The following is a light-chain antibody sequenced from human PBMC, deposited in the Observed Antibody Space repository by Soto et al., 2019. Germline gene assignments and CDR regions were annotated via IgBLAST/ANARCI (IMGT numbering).Light chain of an antibody. CDR2: DAS. CDR1: QSISNY. J-gene: IGKJ2*01. Sequence: DIQMTQSPSSLSASVGDRVTITCRASQSISNYLDWYQQKPGQAPKLLIYDASSLESGVPSRFSGSGSGTDFTLTISSLQPDDFATYYCQQSSSTFLYTFGQGTKLEIK. V-gene: IGKV1-39*01. CDR3: QQSSSTFLYT.